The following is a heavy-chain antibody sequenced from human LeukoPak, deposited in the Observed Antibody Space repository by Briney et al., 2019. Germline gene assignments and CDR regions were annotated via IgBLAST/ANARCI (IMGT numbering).Heavy chain of an antibody. Sequence: PSETLSLTCAVYGGSFSGYYWSWIRQPPGKGLEWIGEINHSGSTNYNPSLKSRVTISVDTSKNQFSLKLSSVTAADTAVYYCARGQRSVVATTNFDYWGQGTLVTVSS. J-gene: IGHJ4*02. CDR1: GGSFSGYY. D-gene: IGHD1-26*01. V-gene: IGHV4-34*01. CDR2: INHSGST. CDR3: ARGQRSVVATTNFDY.